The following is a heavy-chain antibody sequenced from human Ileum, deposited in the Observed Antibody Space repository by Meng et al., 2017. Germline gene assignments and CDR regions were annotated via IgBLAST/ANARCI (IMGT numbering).Heavy chain of an antibody. D-gene: IGHD7-27*01. Sequence: GGSLRLSCAASGFTFGSAWMTWVRQAPGKGLEWLGNINPGGSATSYVGSVRGRFTISRDNANKSVYLQMNSLRADDTAVYYCTRDAGWGSLDYWGQGTLVTVSS. CDR1: GFTFGSAW. CDR3: TRDAGWGSLDY. V-gene: IGHV3-7*01. J-gene: IGHJ4*02. CDR2: INPGGSAT.